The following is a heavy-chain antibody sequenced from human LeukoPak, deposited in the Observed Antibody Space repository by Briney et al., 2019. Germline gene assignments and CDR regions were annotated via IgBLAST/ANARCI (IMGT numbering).Heavy chain of an antibody. CDR2: ISSSSSYI. V-gene: IGHV3-21*01. J-gene: IGHJ4*02. CDR3: ARELPYYYDSSSYVDY. CDR1: GFTFSSYS. D-gene: IGHD3-22*01. Sequence: PGGSLRLSCAGSGFTFSSYSMNWVRQAPGKGLGWVSSISSSSSYIYYADSVKGRFTIPRDNAKNSLYLQMNSLRAEGTAVYYCARELPYYYDSSSYVDYWGQGTLVTVSS.